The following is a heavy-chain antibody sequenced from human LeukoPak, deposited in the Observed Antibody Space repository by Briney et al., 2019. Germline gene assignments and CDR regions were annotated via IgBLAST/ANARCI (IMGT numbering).Heavy chain of an antibody. CDR1: GFTFSPYT. Sequence: GGSLRRSCAASGFTFSPYTMHWFRQPPGKGLEWVSYINTGSTTIYYADSVKGRFTISRDNAKNSLYLQLNSLRAEDTAVYYCARDSSVCAFDVWGQGTMVTVSS. D-gene: IGHD6-6*01. V-gene: IGHV3-48*01. CDR2: INTGSTTI. J-gene: IGHJ3*01. CDR3: ARDSSVCAFDV.